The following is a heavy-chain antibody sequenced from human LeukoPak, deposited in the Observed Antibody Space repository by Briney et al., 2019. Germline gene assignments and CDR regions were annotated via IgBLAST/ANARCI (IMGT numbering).Heavy chain of an antibody. CDR2: IYSGGST. CDR1: GFSVSVNY. V-gene: IGHV3-53*01. Sequence: GGSLRLSCAASGFSVSVNYMSWVRQAPGKGLEWVSVIYSGGSTDYADSVKGRFTISRDNSKNTLYLQMNSLRAEDTAVYYCAKDQGFDYYDIRNYFDYWGQGTLVTVSS. D-gene: IGHD3-22*01. CDR3: AKDQGFDYYDIRNYFDY. J-gene: IGHJ4*02.